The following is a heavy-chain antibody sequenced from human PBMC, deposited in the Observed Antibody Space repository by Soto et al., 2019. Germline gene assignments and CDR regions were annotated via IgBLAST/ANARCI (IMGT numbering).Heavy chain of an antibody. V-gene: IGHV4-30-4*01. J-gene: IGHJ5*02. CDR1: GGSISSGDYY. Sequence: SETLPLTCTVSGGSISSGDYYWSWIRQPPGPGLEWIGYIYYSGSTYYNPSLKSRVTISVDTSKNQFSLKLSSVTAADTAVYYCARDGDYYDSSGYHWFDPWGQGTLVTVSS. CDR2: IYYSGST. D-gene: IGHD3-22*01. CDR3: ARDGDYYDSSGYHWFDP.